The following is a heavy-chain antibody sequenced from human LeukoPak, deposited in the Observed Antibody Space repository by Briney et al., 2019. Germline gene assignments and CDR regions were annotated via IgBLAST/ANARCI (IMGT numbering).Heavy chain of an antibody. V-gene: IGHV4-34*01. CDR2: INHSGST. D-gene: IGHD2-21*01. J-gene: IGHJ4*02. Sequence: PSETLSLTCAVYGGSFSGYYWSWIRQPPGKGLEWIGEINHSGSTNYNPSLKSRVTISVDTSKNQFSLKLSSVTAADTAVYYCATQPIPLYGEMYMPRVFDYWGQGTLVTVSS. CDR1: GGSFSGYY. CDR3: ATQPIPLYGEMYMPRVFDY.